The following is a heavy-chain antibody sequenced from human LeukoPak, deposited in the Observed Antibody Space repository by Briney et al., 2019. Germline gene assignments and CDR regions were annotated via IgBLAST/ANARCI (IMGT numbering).Heavy chain of an antibody. Sequence: PGGSLRLSCAASGFNFKYYAMTWVRQAPGKGLEWVSSISGNGDYTYYADSVKGRFTISRDNSKDTLYLQVNSLRAEDMAVFYCAKGQDANYLPLDLWGRGTLVTVS. D-gene: IGHD4/OR15-4a*01. J-gene: IGHJ2*01. V-gene: IGHV3-23*01. CDR3: AKGQDANYLPLDL. CDR1: GFNFKYYA. CDR2: ISGNGDYT.